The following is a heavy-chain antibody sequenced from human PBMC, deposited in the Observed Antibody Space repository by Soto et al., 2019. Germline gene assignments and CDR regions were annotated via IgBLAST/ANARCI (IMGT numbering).Heavy chain of an antibody. J-gene: IGHJ4*02. CDR3: ASAASIMITFGYFN. CDR2: IIPSFGTA. CDR1: GGTFSSYA. D-gene: IGHD3-16*01. V-gene: IGHV1-69*06. Sequence: QVQLVQSGAEVKKPGSSVKVSCKASGGTFSSYAISWARQAPGQGLEWMGGIIPSFGTANYAQKFQGRVTITADKSTSTAYMELSSLRSEDTAVYYCASAASIMITFGYFNWGQGTLVTVSS.